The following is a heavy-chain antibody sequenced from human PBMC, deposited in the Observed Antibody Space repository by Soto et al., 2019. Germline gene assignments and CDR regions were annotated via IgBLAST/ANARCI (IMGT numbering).Heavy chain of an antibody. J-gene: IGHJ4*02. D-gene: IGHD6-13*01. CDR2: INPNSGGP. CDR3: ARKEAAASKPLGF. V-gene: IGHV1-2*02. CDR1: GYTFTGYY. Sequence: QVQLVQSGAEVKKPGASVKVSCKASGYTFTGYYMHWVRQAPGQGLEWMGWINPNSGGPNYAQKWQGPVTLTRNTSISTADKGLSRLRSDDTAVYYCARKEAAASKPLGFRGQGTQGTVSS.